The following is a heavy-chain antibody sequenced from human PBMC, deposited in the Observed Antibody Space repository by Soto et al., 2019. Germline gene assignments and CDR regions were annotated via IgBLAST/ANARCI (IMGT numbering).Heavy chain of an antibody. J-gene: IGHJ2*01. CDR3: AKAPVPDYTAYGSCVFEL. D-gene: IGHD4-4*01. CDR1: GFTFSNYA. Sequence: EVPLLESGGGLVQPGGSLRLSCAASGFTFSNYAMSWVRQAPGKGLEWVSAIIASGGSTYYADSVKGRFTISRDNYKNALYFQLNSLRAEDSAVFYCAKAPVPDYTAYGSCVFELWGRGTLVTVSS. CDR2: IIASGGST. V-gene: IGHV3-23*01.